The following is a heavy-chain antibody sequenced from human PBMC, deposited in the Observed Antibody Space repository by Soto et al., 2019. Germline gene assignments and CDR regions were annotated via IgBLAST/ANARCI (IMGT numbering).Heavy chain of an antibody. CDR2: ITPHNGNT. V-gene: IGHV1-18*01. Sequence: QVQLLQSGAEVKKPGASVKVSCKASGYTFATYGVGWVRQAPGQGPEWMGWITPHNGNTNYAQHLQGRVSMTTDTSTSTAYMEVRGLRSDDTAVYYCARLAPCSGGACYSRGLDNWGQGTLVTVSS. D-gene: IGHD2-15*01. J-gene: IGHJ4*02. CDR3: ARLAPCSGGACYSRGLDN. CDR1: GYTFATYG.